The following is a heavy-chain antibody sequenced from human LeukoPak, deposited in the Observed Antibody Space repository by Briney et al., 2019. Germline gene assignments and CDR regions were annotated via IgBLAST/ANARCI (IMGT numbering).Heavy chain of an antibody. D-gene: IGHD3-9*01. J-gene: IGHJ6*03. CDR2: MNPNSGNT. CDR1: GYTFTSYD. Sequence: ASVKVSCKASGYTFTSYDINWVRQATGQGLEWMGWMNPNSGNTGYAQKFQGRVTMTRNTSISTAYMELSSLRSEDTAVYYCARSIYDILTGYNFLHPTYYYYYYMDVWGKGTTVTISS. CDR3: ARSIYDILTGYNFLHPTYYYYYYMDV. V-gene: IGHV1-8*01.